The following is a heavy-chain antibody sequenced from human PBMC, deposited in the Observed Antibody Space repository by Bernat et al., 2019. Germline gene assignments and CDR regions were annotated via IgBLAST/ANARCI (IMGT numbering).Heavy chain of an antibody. CDR1: GDSMSSYY. V-gene: IGHV4-59*01. CDR2: ISYSEST. CDR3: VRDAAGSSHYDS. Sequence: QVQLQESGPGLVKPSETLSLTCTVSGDSMSSYYWSWIRQPPGKGLEWIGYISYSESTNYNPSLKSRVTISVDKSRNQFFLKLRSVNDVDTAVYYCVRDAAGSSHYDSWGQGTLVTVSS. D-gene: IGHD3-10*01. J-gene: IGHJ4*02.